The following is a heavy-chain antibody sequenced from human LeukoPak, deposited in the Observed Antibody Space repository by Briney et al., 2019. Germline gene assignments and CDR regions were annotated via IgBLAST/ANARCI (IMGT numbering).Heavy chain of an antibody. CDR1: GFTFDDYT. Sequence: GSLRLSCAASGFTFDDYTMHWVRQAPGKGLEWVSLISWDGGSTYYADSVKGRFTISRDNSKNSLYLQMNSLRTEDTALYYCAKGNGEQGYYYYYGMDVWGQGTTVTVSS. CDR3: AKGNGEQGYYYYYGMDV. CDR2: ISWDGGST. J-gene: IGHJ6*02. V-gene: IGHV3-43*01. D-gene: IGHD4-17*01.